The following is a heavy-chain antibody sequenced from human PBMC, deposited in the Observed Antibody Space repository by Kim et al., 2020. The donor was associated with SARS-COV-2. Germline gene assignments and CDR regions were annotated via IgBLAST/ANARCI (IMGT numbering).Heavy chain of an antibody. J-gene: IGHJ5*02. CDR3: AGAGRLWFGDERDWFDP. CDR2: FYYSGST. Sequence: SETLSLTCTVSGGSISSGGYYWSWIRQHPGKGLEWIGYFYYSGSTYYNPSLKSRVTISVDTSKNQFSLKLSSVTAADTAVYYCAGAGRLWFGDERDWFDPWGHGTLVTVSS. V-gene: IGHV4-31*03. D-gene: IGHD3-10*01. CDR1: GGSISSGGYY.